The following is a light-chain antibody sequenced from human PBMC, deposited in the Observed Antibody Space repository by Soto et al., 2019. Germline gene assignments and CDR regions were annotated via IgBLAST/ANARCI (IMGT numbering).Light chain of an antibody. CDR1: SSDVGGYNY. CDR3: SSNTSSSTHGVV. V-gene: IGLV2-14*01. Sequence: QSALTQPASVSGSPGQSITISCTGTSSDVGGYNYVSWYQQHPGKAPKLMIYDVSNRPSGVSNRFSGSKSDNTASLTISGLQAEDEDDYYCSSNTSSSTHGVVFGGGTQLTVL. CDR2: DVS. J-gene: IGLJ2*01.